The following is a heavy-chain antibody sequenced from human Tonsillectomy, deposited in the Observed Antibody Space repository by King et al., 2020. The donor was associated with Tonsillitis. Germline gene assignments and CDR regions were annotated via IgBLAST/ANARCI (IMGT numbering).Heavy chain of an antibody. J-gene: IGHJ5*02. Sequence: QLQESGPGLVKPSQTLSLTCTVSGGSISGGDYYLSWIRQHPGKGLEGIGDIYDRENAYYNPSLKSRLIISIDTSKNQFSLNLSSVTAADTAVYYCGRYEGGVFDPWGQGTLVTVSS. CDR3: GRYEGGVFDP. V-gene: IGHV4-31*03. CDR1: GGSISGGDYY. D-gene: IGHD2-15*01. CDR2: IYDRENA.